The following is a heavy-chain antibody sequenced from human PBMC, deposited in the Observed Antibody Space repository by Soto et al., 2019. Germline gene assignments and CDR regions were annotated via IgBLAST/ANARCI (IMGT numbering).Heavy chain of an antibody. J-gene: IGHJ4*02. CDR2: VYYTGST. CDR1: GGSISGSY. D-gene: IGHD6-19*01. V-gene: IGHV4-59*01. CDR3: ARSVAVPGAHIDY. Sequence: LALTCSVSGGSISGSYWSWIRQSPGKGLEWLGYVYYTGSTNYSPSLRSRVSISVDTSKNEFSLRLSSVTAADTAVYFCARSVAVPGAHIDYWGQGTQVTVSS.